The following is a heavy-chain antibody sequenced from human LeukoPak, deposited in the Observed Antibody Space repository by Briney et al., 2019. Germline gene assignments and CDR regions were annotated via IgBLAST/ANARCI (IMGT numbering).Heavy chain of an antibody. Sequence: GGSLRLSCAASGFTFSSYGMHWVRQAPGKGLEWAAFIRYDGSNKYYADSVKGRFTISRDNSKNTLYLQMNSLRAEDTAVYYCAKGRSSGWKGDYFDYWGQGTLVTVSS. V-gene: IGHV3-30*02. CDR2: IRYDGSNK. J-gene: IGHJ4*02. CDR1: GFTFSSYG. D-gene: IGHD6-19*01. CDR3: AKGRSSGWKGDYFDY.